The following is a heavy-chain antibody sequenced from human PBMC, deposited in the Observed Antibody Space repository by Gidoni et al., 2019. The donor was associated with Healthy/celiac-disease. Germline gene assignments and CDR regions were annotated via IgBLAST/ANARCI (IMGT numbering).Heavy chain of an antibody. D-gene: IGHD1-1*01. J-gene: IGHJ3*02. CDR2: ISSSSSYI. Sequence: EVQLVESGGGLVKPGGSLRLSCAASGFPFSSYSMNWVRQAPGKGLEWVSSISSSSSYIYYADSVKGRFTISRDNAKNSLYLQMNSLRAEDTAVYYCARDGRKLVRDAFDIWGQGTMVTVSS. CDR3: ARDGRKLVRDAFDI. CDR1: GFPFSSYS. V-gene: IGHV3-21*01.